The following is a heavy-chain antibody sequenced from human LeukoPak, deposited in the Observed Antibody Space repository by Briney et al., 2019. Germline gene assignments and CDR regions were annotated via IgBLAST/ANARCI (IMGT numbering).Heavy chain of an antibody. CDR1: GYTFTSYY. J-gene: IGHJ4*02. CDR2: ISAYNGNT. CDR3: AKYCSGGSCFDY. V-gene: IGHV1-18*04. Sequence: ASVKVSCKASGYTFTSYYMHWVRQAPGQGLEWMGWISAYNGNTNYAQNLQGRVTLTTDTSTSTAYMELRSLSSDDTAVYYCAKYCSGGSCFDYWGQGTLVTVSS. D-gene: IGHD2-15*01.